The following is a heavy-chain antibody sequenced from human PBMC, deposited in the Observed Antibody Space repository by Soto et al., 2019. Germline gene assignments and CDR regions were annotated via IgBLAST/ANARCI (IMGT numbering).Heavy chain of an antibody. J-gene: IGHJ4*02. V-gene: IGHV3-21*01. CDR1: GFTFSSYS. Sequence: EVQLVESGGGLVKPGGSLRLSCAASGFTFSSYSMNWVRQAPGKGLEWVSSISSSSSYIYYADSVKGRFTISRDNAKNSLYLQMNSLRAEDTAVYYCASVGDSYYFDYWGQGTLVTVSS. CDR2: ISSSSSYI. CDR3: ASVGDSYYFDY. D-gene: IGHD4-17*01.